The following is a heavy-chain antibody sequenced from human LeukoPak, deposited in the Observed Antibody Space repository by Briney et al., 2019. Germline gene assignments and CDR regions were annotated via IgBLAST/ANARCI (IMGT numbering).Heavy chain of an antibody. CDR3: AKSYFDWLSKRFDY. Sequence: QTVGSLRLSCAASGFTFSSYGMSWVRQAPGKGLGWVSAIIVVGVSTYYADSVRGRFTISRDTSKNTLYLQMNSLRAEDTAVYYCAKSYFDWLSKRFDYWGQGTLVTVSS. CDR1: GFTFSSYG. V-gene: IGHV3-23*01. D-gene: IGHD3-9*01. CDR2: IIVVGVST. J-gene: IGHJ4*02.